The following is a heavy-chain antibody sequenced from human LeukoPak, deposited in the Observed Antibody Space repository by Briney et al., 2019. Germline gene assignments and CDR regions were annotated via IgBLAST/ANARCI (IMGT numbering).Heavy chain of an antibody. CDR1: GFTVSSNY. J-gene: IGHJ6*03. V-gene: IGHV3-53*01. D-gene: IGHD6-19*01. Sequence: GGSLRLSCAASGFTVSSNYMSWVRQAPGKGLEWVSVIYSGSRTYYGYAESVKGRFTISRDNSKNTLYLQMNSLRADDTAVYYCAKEVSGPLVNYYYYYMDVWGKGTTVTVSS. CDR2: IYSGSRT. CDR3: AKEVSGPLVNYYYYYMDV.